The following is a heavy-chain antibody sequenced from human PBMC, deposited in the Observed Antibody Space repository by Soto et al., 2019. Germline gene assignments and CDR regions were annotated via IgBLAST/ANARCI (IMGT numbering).Heavy chain of an antibody. CDR2: IVPSDSYV. Sequence: GESLKISCKASGYSFTNNWISWVRQMPGKGLEWMGRIVPSDSYVNYSPSFEGHVTMSADKSISTAYLQWSSLKASDTAMYYCARLQAAAGDNDLTFDYWGQGTLVTVSS. J-gene: IGHJ4*02. CDR3: ARLQAAAGDNDLTFDY. V-gene: IGHV5-10-1*01. CDR1: GYSFTNNW. D-gene: IGHD6-13*01.